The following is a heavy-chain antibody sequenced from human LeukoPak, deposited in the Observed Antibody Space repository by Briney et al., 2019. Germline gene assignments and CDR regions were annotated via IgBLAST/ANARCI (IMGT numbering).Heavy chain of an antibody. CDR2: ISSSSSYI. V-gene: IGHV3-21*01. Sequence: PGGSLRLSCAASGFTFSSYSMNWVRQAPGKGLEWVSSISSSSSYIYYADSVKGRFTISRDNAKNSLYLQMNSLRAEDTAVYYCARDEYCSSTSWCYYHMDVWGKGTMVTVSS. CDR1: GFTFSSYS. D-gene: IGHD2-2*01. CDR3: ARDEYCSSTSWCYYHMDV. J-gene: IGHJ6*03.